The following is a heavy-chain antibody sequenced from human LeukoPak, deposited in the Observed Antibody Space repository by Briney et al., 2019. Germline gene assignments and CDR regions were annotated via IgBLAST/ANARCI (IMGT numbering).Heavy chain of an antibody. D-gene: IGHD3-10*01. Sequence: GGPLRLSCAASGFTFSSYAMHWVRQAPGKGLEYVSAISSNGGSTYYANSVKGRFTISRDNAKNSLYLQMNSLRAEDTAVYYCARHHLLWFGELLDYWGQGTLVTVSS. CDR2: ISSNGGST. V-gene: IGHV3-64*01. CDR1: GFTFSSYA. CDR3: ARHHLLWFGELLDY. J-gene: IGHJ4*02.